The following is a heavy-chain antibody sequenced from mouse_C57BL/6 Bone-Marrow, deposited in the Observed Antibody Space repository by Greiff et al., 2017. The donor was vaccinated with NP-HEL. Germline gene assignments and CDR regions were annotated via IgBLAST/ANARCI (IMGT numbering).Heavy chain of an antibody. CDR1: GYTFTDYN. J-gene: IGHJ1*03. D-gene: IGHD2-2*01. CDR2: INPNNGGT. CDR3: ARSGKGTMVTTGWYFDV. Sequence: EVQLQQSGPELVKPGASVKIPCKASGYTFTDYNMDWVKQSHGKSLEWIGDINPNNGGTIYNQKFKGKATLTVDKSSSTAYMELRSLTSEDTAVYYCARSGKGTMVTTGWYFDVWGTGTTVTVSS. V-gene: IGHV1-18*01.